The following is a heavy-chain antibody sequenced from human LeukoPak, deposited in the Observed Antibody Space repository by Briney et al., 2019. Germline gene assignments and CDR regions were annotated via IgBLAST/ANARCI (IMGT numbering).Heavy chain of an antibody. CDR3: ARDLPPYYFDY. V-gene: IGHV1-69*04. CDR1: GGIFSSYA. CDR2: IIPILGIA. J-gene: IGHJ4*02. Sequence: GASVNVSCKASGGIFSSYAISWVRQAPGQRLEWMGRIIPILGIANYAQKFQGRVTITADKSTSTAYMDLSSLRSEDTAVYYCARDLPPYYFDYWGQGTLVTVSS.